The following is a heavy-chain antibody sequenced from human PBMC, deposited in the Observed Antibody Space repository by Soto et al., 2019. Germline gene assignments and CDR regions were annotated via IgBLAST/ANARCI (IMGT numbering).Heavy chain of an antibody. D-gene: IGHD3-10*01. V-gene: IGHV3-23*01. CDR2: ISGGSVNT. Sequence: GGSLRLSCAASGFSFGNYAMTWVRQAPGKGLEWVSAISGGSVNTFFADSVKGRFTISRDNSKSTLYLQMNSLRVEDTAIYCWAKVPIRRWGVVDDWGQGALITVSS. CDR1: GFSFGNYA. J-gene: IGHJ4*02. CDR3: AKVPIRRWGVVDD.